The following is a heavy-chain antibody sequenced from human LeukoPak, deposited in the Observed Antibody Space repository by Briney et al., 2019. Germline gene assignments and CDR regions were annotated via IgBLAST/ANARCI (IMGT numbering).Heavy chain of an antibody. V-gene: IGHV4-61*02. Sequence: SETLSLTCTVSGGSISSGSYYWSWIRQPAGKGLEWIGRIYTSGRTNYNPSLKSRVTISVDTSKNQFSLKLSSVTAADTAVYYCARAHYRYCSSTSCYDNWFDPWGQGTLVTVSS. CDR3: ARAHYRYCSSTSCYDNWFDP. D-gene: IGHD2-2*01. CDR2: IYTSGRT. J-gene: IGHJ5*02. CDR1: GGSISSGSYY.